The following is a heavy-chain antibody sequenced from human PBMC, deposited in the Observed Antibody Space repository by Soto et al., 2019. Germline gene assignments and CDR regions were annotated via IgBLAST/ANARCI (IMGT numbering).Heavy chain of an antibody. Sequence: EVQLVESGGGLVQPGGSLRLSCADSGFSFSSYWMHWVRQGPGKGLVWVSRINTDGSSTIYADSVKGRITISRDNAKNTVYLQMNSLKAEDTAVYYCPRSPGGYYIDWGQGTMVTVSS. D-gene: IGHD3-9*01. CDR1: GFSFSSYW. CDR3: PRSPGGYYID. V-gene: IGHV3-74*01. CDR2: INTDGSST. J-gene: IGHJ3*01.